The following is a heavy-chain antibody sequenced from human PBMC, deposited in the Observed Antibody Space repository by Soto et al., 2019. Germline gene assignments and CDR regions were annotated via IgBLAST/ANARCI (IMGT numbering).Heavy chain of an antibody. CDR2: IGAARDP. D-gene: IGHD2-2*02. J-gene: IGHJ6*02. CDR3: ARAYTGRLPRRADYYYAMDV. CDR1: GFTFSNFD. Sequence: DVQLVESGGGLVQPGESLRLSCATSGFTFSNFDMHWVRQVPGKGLEWVSAIGAARDPYYLGSVKGRFTISRENAKNSVYLQMNDLRAGDSAVYYCARAYTGRLPRRADYYYAMDVWGQGTTVTVSS. V-gene: IGHV3-13*05.